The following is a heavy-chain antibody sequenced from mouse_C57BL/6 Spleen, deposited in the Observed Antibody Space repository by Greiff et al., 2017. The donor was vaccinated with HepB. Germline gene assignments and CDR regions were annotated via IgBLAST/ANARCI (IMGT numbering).Heavy chain of an antibody. V-gene: IGHV5-16*01. Sequence: EVQLVESEGGLVQPGSSMKLSCTASGFTFSDYYMAWVRQVPEKGLEWVANINYDGSSTYYLDSLKSRFIISRDNAKNILYLQMSSLKSEDTATYYCAREGLYDGYYSSAMDYWGQGTSVTVSS. J-gene: IGHJ4*01. CDR1: GFTFSDYY. D-gene: IGHD2-3*01. CDR3: AREGLYDGYYSSAMDY. CDR2: INYDGSST.